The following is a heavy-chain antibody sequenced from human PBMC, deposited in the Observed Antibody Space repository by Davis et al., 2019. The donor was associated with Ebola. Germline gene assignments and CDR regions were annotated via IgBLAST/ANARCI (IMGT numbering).Heavy chain of an antibody. CDR2: MSYDGKTT. J-gene: IGHJ4*02. V-gene: IGHV3-30*04. CDR3: AKGGAAAAVFDF. D-gene: IGHD6-13*01. Sequence: GESLKISCAASGFTFSSYAMHWVRQAPGKGLEWVAVMSYDGKTTYYADSVKGRFTISRDNSKNTVFLQMDRLRSDDTTIYYCAKGGAAAAVFDFWGQGTLVTVSS. CDR1: GFTFSSYA.